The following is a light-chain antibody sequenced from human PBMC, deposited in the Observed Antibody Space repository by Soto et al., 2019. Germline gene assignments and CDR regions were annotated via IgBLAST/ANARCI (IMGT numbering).Light chain of an antibody. J-gene: IGKJ2*01. V-gene: IGKV1-12*01. CDR2: SAS. CDR3: QQANSIPYT. Sequence: DTQMTQSPSYVSAYVGDRVTITCRASQDISSWLAWYQQKPGKAPKLLIYSASSLQSGVPSRFSGSGSGTDFTLTISSLQPEDFATYYCQQANSIPYTFGQGTNLEI. CDR1: QDISSW.